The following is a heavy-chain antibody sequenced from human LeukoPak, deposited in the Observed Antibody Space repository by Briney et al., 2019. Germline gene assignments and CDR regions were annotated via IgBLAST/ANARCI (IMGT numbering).Heavy chain of an antibody. D-gene: IGHD6-13*01. Sequence: ASVKVSCKVSGYTFTGYYMHWVRQAPGQGLEWMGWINPNSGGTNYAQKCQGRVTMTRDTSISTAYMELSRLRSDDTAVYYCARVPGAAAGTGVPWGQGTLVTVSS. J-gene: IGHJ5*02. CDR1: GYTFTGYY. V-gene: IGHV1-2*02. CDR2: INPNSGGT. CDR3: ARVPGAAAGTGVP.